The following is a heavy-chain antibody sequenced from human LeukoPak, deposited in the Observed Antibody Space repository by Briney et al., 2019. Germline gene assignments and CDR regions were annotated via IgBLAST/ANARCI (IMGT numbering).Heavy chain of an antibody. Sequence: SVKVSCKASGGTFSSYAISWVRQAPGQGLEWMGGIIPIFGTANYAQKFQGRVTITTDESTSTAYMELSSLRSEDTAVYYCASLSPGYCSSTSCYSLNYFDYWGQGTLVTVSS. CDR2: IIPIFGTA. CDR1: GGTFSSYA. D-gene: IGHD2-2*02. J-gene: IGHJ4*02. CDR3: ASLSPGYCSSTSCYSLNYFDY. V-gene: IGHV1-69*05.